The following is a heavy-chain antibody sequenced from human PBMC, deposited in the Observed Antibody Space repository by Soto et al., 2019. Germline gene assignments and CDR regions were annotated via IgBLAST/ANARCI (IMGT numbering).Heavy chain of an antibody. V-gene: IGHV1-18*01. D-gene: IGHD1-26*01. CDR1: GYTFTSYG. Sequence: ASVKVSCKASGYTFTSYGISWGRQAPGQGLEWMGWINSYNGNTNYAQKLQGRVTMTTDTSTSTAYMELRSLRSDDTAVYYCARDPVGGNWFDPWGQGTLVTVSS. CDR2: INSYNGNT. CDR3: ARDPVGGNWFDP. J-gene: IGHJ5*02.